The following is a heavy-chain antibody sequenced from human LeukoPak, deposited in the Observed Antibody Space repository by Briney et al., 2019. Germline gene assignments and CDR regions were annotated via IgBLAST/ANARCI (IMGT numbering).Heavy chain of an antibody. CDR1: GFSFSTYS. CDR2: ITANSYYI. CDR3: ARGLYGDPISP. Sequence: GGSLRLSCVASGFSFSTYSMTWVRQAPGKGLEWVSSITANSYYIYYADSVRGRFTISRDNAKNSLFLQMNSLRAEDTAVYYCARGLYGDPISPWGQGTLVTVPS. V-gene: IGHV3-21*01. D-gene: IGHD4-17*01. J-gene: IGHJ5*02.